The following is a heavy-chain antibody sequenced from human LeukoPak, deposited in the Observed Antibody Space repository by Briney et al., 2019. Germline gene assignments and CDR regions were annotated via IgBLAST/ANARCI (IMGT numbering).Heavy chain of an antibody. J-gene: IGHJ4*02. CDR3: ARDRGSSGPFDY. CDR1: GFTFSSYA. Sequence: GGSLRLSCSASGFTFSSYAMHWVRQAPGKGLEWVAVISYDGSNKYYADYVKGRFTISRDNSKNTLYLQMNSLRAEDTAVYYCARDRGSSGPFDYWGQGTLVTVSS. CDR2: ISYDGSNK. V-gene: IGHV3-30-3*01. D-gene: IGHD6-19*01.